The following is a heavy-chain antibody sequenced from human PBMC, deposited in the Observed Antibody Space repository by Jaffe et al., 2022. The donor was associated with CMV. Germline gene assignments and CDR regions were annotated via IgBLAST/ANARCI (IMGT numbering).Heavy chain of an antibody. Sequence: EVQLVESGGDLIQPGGSLRLSCAASGFTVSSNYMSWVRQAPGKGPEWVSIIYSGGRTYYTDSVKGRFTISRDNSNNTLYLQMNSLRVEDTAVYYCAKVGSIAGRLSAFDIWGPGTIVNVSS. D-gene: IGHD6-6*01. CDR2: IYSGGRT. CDR1: GFTVSSNY. V-gene: IGHV3-53*01. J-gene: IGHJ3*02. CDR3: AKVGSIAGRLSAFDI.